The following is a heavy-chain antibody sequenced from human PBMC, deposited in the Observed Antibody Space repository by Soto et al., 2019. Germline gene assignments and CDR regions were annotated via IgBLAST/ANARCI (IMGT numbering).Heavy chain of an antibody. V-gene: IGHV3-74*01. CDR3: ARGRSGWYWYFDL. Sequence: EVQLVESGGGLIQPGGSLRLSCAASGFTSSNYWMHWVRQAPGKGLVWVSCLNSDGSTTSYADSVKGRFTISRDNAKNTLYLQMNSLRAEDTAVYYCARGRSGWYWYFDLWGRGTLVTVSS. CDR1: GFTSSNYW. CDR2: LNSDGSTT. D-gene: IGHD6-19*01. J-gene: IGHJ2*01.